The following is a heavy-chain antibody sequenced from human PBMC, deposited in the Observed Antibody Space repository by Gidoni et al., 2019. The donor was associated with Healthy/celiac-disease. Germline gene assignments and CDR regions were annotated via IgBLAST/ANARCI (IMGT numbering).Heavy chain of an antibody. CDR1: GGSISSSSYY. D-gene: IGHD3-9*01. V-gene: IGHV4-39*07. Sequence: QLQLQESGPGLVKPSETLSLTCTVSGGSISSSSYYWGWIRQPPGKGLEWIGSIYYSGSTYYNPSLKSRVTISVDTSKNQFSLKLSSVTAADTAVYYCAREPVLGYDILTGYSHGEVHYYYGMDVWGQGTTVTVSS. CDR3: AREPVLGYDILTGYSHGEVHYYYGMDV. J-gene: IGHJ6*02. CDR2: IYYSGST.